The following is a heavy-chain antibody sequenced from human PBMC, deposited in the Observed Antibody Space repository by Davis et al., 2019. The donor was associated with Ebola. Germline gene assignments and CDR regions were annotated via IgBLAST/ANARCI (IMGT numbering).Heavy chain of an antibody. CDR1: GGSISSSNW. CDR2: IYHSGST. CDR3: AREWDIVVVPAAPVFDL. J-gene: IGHJ5*02. D-gene: IGHD2-2*01. Sequence: MPSETLSLTFAVSGGSISSSNWWSWVRQPPGKGLEWIGEIYHSGSTNYNPSLKSRVTISVDKSRNQFSLRLNSVTAADTAVYYCAREWDIVVVPAAPVFDLWGQGTLVTVSS. V-gene: IGHV4-4*02.